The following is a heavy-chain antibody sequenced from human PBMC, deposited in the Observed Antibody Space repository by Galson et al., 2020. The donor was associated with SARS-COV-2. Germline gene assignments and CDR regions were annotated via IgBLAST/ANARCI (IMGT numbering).Heavy chain of an antibody. V-gene: IGHV3-30*04. CDR1: GFTFTNYA. CDR2: ISYDGTKK. Sequence: GGSLRLSCEASGFTFTNYAMHWVRQAPGKGLEWVAFISYDGTKKYNDDSVKGRFTISRDNSQNTLYLQMNALRPEDTAVYYCARDLAAPNPWVKVWPSIVAPNIPDDWGQGTRVTVSS. J-gene: IGHJ1*01. CDR3: ARDLAAPNPWVKVWPSIVAPNIPDD. D-gene: IGHD2-2*01.